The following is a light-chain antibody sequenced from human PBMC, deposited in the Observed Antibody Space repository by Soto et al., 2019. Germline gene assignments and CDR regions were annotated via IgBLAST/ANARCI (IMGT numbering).Light chain of an antibody. V-gene: IGKV1-33*01. CDR3: QHYDHLPPLS. CDR1: QDTKNY. CDR2: DAS. Sequence: DIQMTQSPSSLSASVGDRVTITCQASQDTKNYLNWYQQKPGKAPNLLIYDASNLKTVVPSRFSGSGSGTHFTFTSSSLQPEDIATYYCQHYDHLPPLSFGGGTKVEIK. J-gene: IGKJ4*01.